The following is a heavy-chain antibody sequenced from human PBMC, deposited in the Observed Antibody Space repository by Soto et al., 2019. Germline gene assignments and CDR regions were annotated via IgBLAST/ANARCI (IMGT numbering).Heavy chain of an antibody. Sequence: SETLSLTCAVYGGSFSGYYWSWIRQPPGKGLEWIGEINHGGSTNYNPSLKSRVTISVDTSKNQFSLKLSSVTAADTAVYYCARGRYSSSWYSFYYFDYWGQGTLVTVSS. V-gene: IGHV4-34*01. D-gene: IGHD6-13*01. CDR2: INHGGST. J-gene: IGHJ4*02. CDR1: GGSFSGYY. CDR3: ARGRYSSSWYSFYYFDY.